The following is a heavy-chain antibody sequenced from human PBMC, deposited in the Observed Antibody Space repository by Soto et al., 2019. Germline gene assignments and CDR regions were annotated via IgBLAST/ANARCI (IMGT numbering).Heavy chain of an antibody. D-gene: IGHD6-13*01. J-gene: IGHJ5*02. CDR2: INPSGGST. V-gene: IGHV1-46*01. Sequence: ASVKVSCKASGYTFTSYYMHWVRQAPGQGLEWMGIINPSGGSTSYAQKFQGRVTMTRDTSTSTVYMELSSLRSEDTAVYYCARGRGIAAAGTCKACFDPWGQGTLVTVSS. CDR1: GYTFTSYY. CDR3: ARGRGIAAAGTCKACFDP.